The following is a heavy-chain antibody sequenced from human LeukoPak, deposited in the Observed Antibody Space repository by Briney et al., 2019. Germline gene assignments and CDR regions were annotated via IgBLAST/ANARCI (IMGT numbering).Heavy chain of an antibody. Sequence: TGGSLRLSCAASGFTFDDYAMHWVRQAPGKGLEWVSLISGDGGSTYYADSVKGRFPISRDNSKNSLYLQMNSLRTEDTALYYCAKDILPMYYYYYMDVWGKGTTVTVSS. CDR1: GFTFDDYA. CDR2: ISGDGGST. CDR3: AKDILPMYYYYYMDV. V-gene: IGHV3-43*02. J-gene: IGHJ6*03. D-gene: IGHD2-2*01.